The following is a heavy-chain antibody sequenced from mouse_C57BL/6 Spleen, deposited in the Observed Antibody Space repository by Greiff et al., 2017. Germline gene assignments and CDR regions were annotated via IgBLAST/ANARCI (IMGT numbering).Heavy chain of an antibody. V-gene: IGHV1-15*01. CDR1: GYTFTDYE. D-gene: IGHD1-1*01. CDR2: IDPETGGT. CDR3: TRSAYYYGSAY. J-gene: IGHJ3*01. Sequence: QVHVKQSGAELVRPGASVTLSCKASGYTFTDYEMHWVKQTPVHGLEWIGAIDPETGGTAYNQKFKGKAILTADKSSSTAYMELRSLTSEDSAVYYCTRSAYYYGSAYWGQGTLVTVSA.